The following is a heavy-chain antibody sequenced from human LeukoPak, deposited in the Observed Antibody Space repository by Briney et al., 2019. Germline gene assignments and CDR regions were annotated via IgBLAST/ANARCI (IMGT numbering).Heavy chain of an antibody. CDR3: ARVGDSYYDFWSGYSHYMDV. D-gene: IGHD3-3*01. Sequence: GGSLRLSCAASGFTFSSYSMNWVRQAPGKGLEWVSSISSSSSYIYYADSVKGRFTIPRDNAKNSLYLQMNSLRAEDTAVYYCARVGDSYYDFWSGYSHYMDVWGKGTTVTVSS. CDR2: ISSSSSYI. J-gene: IGHJ6*03. V-gene: IGHV3-21*01. CDR1: GFTFSSYS.